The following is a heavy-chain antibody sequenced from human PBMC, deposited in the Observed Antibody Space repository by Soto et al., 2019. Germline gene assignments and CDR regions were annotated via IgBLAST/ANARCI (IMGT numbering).Heavy chain of an antibody. J-gene: IGHJ6*02. Sequence: PSETLSLTCTVSGGSISSYYWGWIRQPPGEGLEWIGSIYYSGSTYYNPSLKSRVTISVDTSKNQFSLKLSSVTAADTAVYYCARLAIAAAGTFYYGMDVWGQGTTVTVSS. D-gene: IGHD6-13*01. CDR1: GGSISSYY. V-gene: IGHV4-39*01. CDR2: IYYSGST. CDR3: ARLAIAAAGTFYYGMDV.